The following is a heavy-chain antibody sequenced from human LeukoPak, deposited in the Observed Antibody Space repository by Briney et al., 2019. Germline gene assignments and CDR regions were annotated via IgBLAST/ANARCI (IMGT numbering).Heavy chain of an antibody. D-gene: IGHD5-18*01. J-gene: IGHJ4*02. Sequence: GGSLRLSCAASGFTFSSYEMNWVRQAPGKGLEWVSYISSSGSTIYYPDSVKGRFTISRDNAKNSLYLQMNSLRAEDTAVYYCAISPRWDTAIDYWGQGTLVTVSS. CDR2: ISSSGSTI. CDR1: GFTFSSYE. V-gene: IGHV3-48*03. CDR3: AISPRWDTAIDY.